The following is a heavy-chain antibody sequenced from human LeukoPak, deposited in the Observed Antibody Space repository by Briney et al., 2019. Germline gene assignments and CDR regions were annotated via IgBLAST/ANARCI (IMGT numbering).Heavy chain of an antibody. D-gene: IGHD5-18*01. CDR2: MNPNSGNT. CDR1: GYTFTSYD. J-gene: IGHJ4*02. Sequence: ASVKVSCKASGYTFTSYDINWVRQATGQGLEWMGWMNPNSGNTGYAQKFQGRITMTRGTSISTAYMELSSLRSEDTAVYYCARGREQLWLEYWGQGNMVTVSS. CDR3: ARGREQLWLEY. V-gene: IGHV1-8*01.